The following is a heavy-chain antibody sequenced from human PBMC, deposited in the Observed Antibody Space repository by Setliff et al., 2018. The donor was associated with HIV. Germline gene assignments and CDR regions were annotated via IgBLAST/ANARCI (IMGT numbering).Heavy chain of an antibody. J-gene: IGHJ6*03. V-gene: IGHV3-72*01. CDR3: AKGGRDYNWWDLSYYYYYYMDV. CDR1: GFTFSDHN. Sequence: GESLKISCAASGFTFSDHNMDWVRQAPGKGLEWVGRIRNKAYSYSTEYDASVKGRFTVSRDDSRKSLFLQMNSLNTEDTAVYYCAKGGRDYNWWDLSYYYYYYMDVWGKGTTVTVSS. D-gene: IGHD4-4*01. CDR2: IRNKAYSYST.